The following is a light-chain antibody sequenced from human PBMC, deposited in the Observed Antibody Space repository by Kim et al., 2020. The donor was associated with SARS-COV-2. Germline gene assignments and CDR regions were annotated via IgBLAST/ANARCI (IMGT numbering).Light chain of an antibody. CDR3: RRCGSSRWT. CDR2: GAS. V-gene: IGKV3-20*01. Sequence: EIVLTQSPGTLSLSPGERATLSCRASQSVSSSYLAWYQQKPGQAPRLLIYGASSGATGIPDRFSGSGSGTDFTLTISRLEPEDFAVYYCRRCGSSRWTFCPGAQVDI. J-gene: IGKJ1*01. CDR1: QSVSSSY.